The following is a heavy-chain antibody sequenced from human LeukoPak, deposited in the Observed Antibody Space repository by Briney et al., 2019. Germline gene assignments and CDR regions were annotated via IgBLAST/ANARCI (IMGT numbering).Heavy chain of an antibody. CDR3: AGRNMFRVVFNFDY. D-gene: IGHD3-10*01. CDR1: GGTLSSYA. V-gene: IGHV1-69*04. CDR2: TITILGIA. J-gene: IGHJ4*02. Sequence: SVTVSCKPSGGTLSSYAISGVRQAPGRGVGGVGRTITILGIANYAQKFQPRVTITAAKSTSPAYMQLSSLRSEDTAVYYCAGRNMFRVVFNFDYWGQGTLLTVSS.